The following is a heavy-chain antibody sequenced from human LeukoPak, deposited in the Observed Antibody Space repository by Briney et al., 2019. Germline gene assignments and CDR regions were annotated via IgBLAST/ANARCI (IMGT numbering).Heavy chain of an antibody. J-gene: IGHJ4*02. Sequence: GGSLRLSCAASGFTFDDYAMHWGRQAPGKGLGWVSLISGDGGSTYYADSVKGRFTISRDNSKNSLYLQMNSLSTEDTALYYCAKGGSGWSYYFDFWGQGTLVTVSS. CDR1: GFTFDDYA. CDR3: AKGGSGWSYYFDF. V-gene: IGHV3-43*02. D-gene: IGHD6-19*01. CDR2: ISGDGGST.